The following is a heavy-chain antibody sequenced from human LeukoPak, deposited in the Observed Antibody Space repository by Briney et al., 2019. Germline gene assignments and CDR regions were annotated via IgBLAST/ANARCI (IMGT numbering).Heavy chain of an antibody. V-gene: IGHV6-1*01. CDR1: GDSVSSNSAA. CDR3: ARDPDNWNYKGYFDY. D-gene: IGHD1-7*01. Sequence: SQTLSLTCVISGDSVSSNSAAWNWIRQSPSRGLEWLGSTYYRSKWYNDYAVSVKSRITINPDTSKNQFSLQLNSVTPEDTAVYYCARDPDNWNYKGYFDYWGQGTLVTVSS. J-gene: IGHJ4*02. CDR2: TYYRSKWYN.